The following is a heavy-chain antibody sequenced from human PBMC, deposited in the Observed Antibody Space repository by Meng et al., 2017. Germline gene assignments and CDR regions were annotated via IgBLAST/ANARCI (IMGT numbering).Heavy chain of an antibody. CDR1: GGSISSYY. D-gene: IGHD3-22*01. Sequence: SETLSLTCTVSGGSISSYYWSWIRQPPGKGLEWIGYIYYSGSTNYNPSLKSRVTISVDTSKNQFSLKLSSVTAADTDVYYCARESDSSGYYYRVDAFDIWGQGTMVTVSS. V-gene: IGHV4-59*01. CDR3: ARESDSSGYYYRVDAFDI. CDR2: IYYSGST. J-gene: IGHJ3*02.